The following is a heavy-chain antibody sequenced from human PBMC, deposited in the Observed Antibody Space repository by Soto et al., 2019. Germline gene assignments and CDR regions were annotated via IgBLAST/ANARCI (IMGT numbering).Heavy chain of an antibody. Sequence: PSGTLSLTCAVYGGSFSGYYWSWIRQPPGKGLEWIGEINHSGSTNYNPSLKSRVTISVDTSKNQFSLKLSSVTAADTAVYYCARDHRGVVVISGVLNYYYYGMDVWGKGSTVTVSS. D-gene: IGHD3-22*01. V-gene: IGHV4-34*01. CDR3: ARDHRGVVVISGVLNYYYYGMDV. CDR1: GGSFSGYY. CDR2: INHSGST. J-gene: IGHJ6*04.